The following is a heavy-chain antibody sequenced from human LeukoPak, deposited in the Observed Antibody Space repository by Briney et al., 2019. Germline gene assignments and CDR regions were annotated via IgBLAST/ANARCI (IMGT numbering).Heavy chain of an antibody. Sequence: PGRSLRLSCAASGFSFSSYAMHWVRQAPGKGLEWVAVISYDGSNKYYTDSVKGRVTISRDHSKNTLNLQMNSLRAEDTALYYCARESLSGWYDQWGHGTLVTVSS. D-gene: IGHD6-19*01. CDR1: GFSFSSYA. V-gene: IGHV3-30-3*01. J-gene: IGHJ5*02. CDR3: ARESLSGWYDQ. CDR2: ISYDGSNK.